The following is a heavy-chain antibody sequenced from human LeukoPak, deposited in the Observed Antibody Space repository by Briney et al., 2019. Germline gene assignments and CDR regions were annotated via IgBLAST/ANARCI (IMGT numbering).Heavy chain of an antibody. V-gene: IGHV4-59*08. CDR2: IYYSGST. J-gene: IGHJ4*02. D-gene: IGHD1-1*01. CDR3: STYRGTRCSYYY. Sequence: SETLSLPCTVSGGSISSYYWHWLRHPPEKGLEWIGYIYYSGSTSHNPPLKSRVTMSVDKSQSQFSLNLSPATAAGPAVFYLSTYRGTRCSYYYWGQGTLVTVSS. CDR1: GGSISSYY.